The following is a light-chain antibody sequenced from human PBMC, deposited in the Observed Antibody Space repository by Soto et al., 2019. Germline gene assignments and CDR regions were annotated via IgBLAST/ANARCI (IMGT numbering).Light chain of an antibody. CDR1: PTVDNK. CDR3: QQYHLWPPLT. Sequence: MTQSPATLSVSPGERVTLSCRASPTVDNKVAWYQQRPGRAPRLLFYGTSTRATNVPPRFSGSGSGTDFTLTISSLQSEDFAIYYCQQYHLWPPLTFGGGTRVEF. V-gene: IGKV3-15*01. CDR2: GTS. J-gene: IGKJ4*01.